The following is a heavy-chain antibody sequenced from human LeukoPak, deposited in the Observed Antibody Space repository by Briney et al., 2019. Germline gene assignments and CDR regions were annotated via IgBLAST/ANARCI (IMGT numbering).Heavy chain of an antibody. V-gene: IGHV3-23*01. J-gene: IGHJ4*02. CDR3: VKDPGRNSWDFAY. D-gene: IGHD3-10*01. CDR2: ISGSGGDT. CDR1: GFTFSRYA. Sequence: PGGSLRLSCAASGFTFSRYAMSWVRQAPGKGLEWVASISGSGGDTHYADSVKGRFTISRDISKNTLYAQMNSLRAEDTAVYYCVKDPGRNSWDFAYWGQGSLVTVSS.